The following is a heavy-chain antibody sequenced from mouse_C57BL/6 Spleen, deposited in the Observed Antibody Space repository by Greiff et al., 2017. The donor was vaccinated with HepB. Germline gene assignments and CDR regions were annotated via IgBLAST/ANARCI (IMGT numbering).Heavy chain of an antibody. Sequence: VQLQQSGAELVRPGASVTLSCKASGYTFTDYEMHWVKQTPVHGLEWIGAIDPETGGTAYNQKFKGKAILTADKSSSTAYMELRSLTSEDSAVYYCTRPINYYGSSYSFAYWGQGTLVTVSA. CDR1: GYTFTDYE. J-gene: IGHJ3*01. CDR2: IDPETGGT. D-gene: IGHD1-1*01. CDR3: TRPINYYGSSYSFAY. V-gene: IGHV1-15*01.